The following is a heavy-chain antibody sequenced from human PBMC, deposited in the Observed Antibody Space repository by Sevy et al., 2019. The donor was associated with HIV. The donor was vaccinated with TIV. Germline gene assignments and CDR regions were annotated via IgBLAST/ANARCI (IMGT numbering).Heavy chain of an antibody. CDR3: ARESIGSVGDFDY. J-gene: IGHJ4*02. CDR1: GDFINLYF. V-gene: IGHV4-59*01. D-gene: IGHD6-6*01. Sequence: SETLSLTCSVSGDFINLYFWSWIRQPPGKGLEWIGYIYSSGSTIYNPSLKSRVTISLATPKDQFSRKLSSVTAADTAVYYCARESIGSVGDFDYWGQGTLVTVSS. CDR2: IYSSGST.